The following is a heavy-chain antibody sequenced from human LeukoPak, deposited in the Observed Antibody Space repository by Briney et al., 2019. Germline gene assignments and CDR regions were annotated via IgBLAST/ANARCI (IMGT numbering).Heavy chain of an antibody. J-gene: IGHJ4*02. CDR3: AKDGWIY. D-gene: IGHD2-2*03. CDR1: GFTFSSYA. V-gene: IGHV3-30*04. CDR2: ISYDGSNK. Sequence: WRSLRLSCAASGFTFSSYAMHWVRQAPGKGLEWVAVISYDGSNKYYADSVKGRFTISRDNSKNTLYLQMNSLRAEDTAVYYCAKDGWIYWGQGTLVTVSS.